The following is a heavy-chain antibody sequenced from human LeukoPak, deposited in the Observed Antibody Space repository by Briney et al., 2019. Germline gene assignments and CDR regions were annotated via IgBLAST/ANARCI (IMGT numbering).Heavy chain of an antibody. J-gene: IGHJ4*02. V-gene: IGHV3-30*02. CDR2: IRYDGSNK. CDR1: GFTFSSYG. CDR3: ARTGGSYPYYFEY. Sequence: GGSLRLSCAASGFTFSSYGMHWVRQAPGKGLEWVAFIRYDGSNKYYADSVKGRFTISRDNAKNSLYLQMNSLRAEDTAVYYCARTGGSYPYYFEYWGQGTLVTVSS. D-gene: IGHD1-26*01.